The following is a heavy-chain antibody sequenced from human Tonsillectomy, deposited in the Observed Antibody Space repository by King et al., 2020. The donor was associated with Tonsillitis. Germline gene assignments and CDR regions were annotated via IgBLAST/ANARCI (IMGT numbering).Heavy chain of an antibody. CDR1: GFTFDDYA. CDR2: ISWNSGSI. CDR3: AKGYGSGSRTAYGMDV. J-gene: IGHJ6*02. V-gene: IGHV3-9*01. D-gene: IGHD3-10*01. Sequence: VQLVESGGGLVQPGRSLRLSCAASGFTFDDYAMHWVRQAPGKGLEWVSGISWNSGSIAYADTVKGRFTISRDNAKNSLYLQMNSQRAEDTALYYCAKGYGSGSRTAYGMDVWGQGTTVTVSS.